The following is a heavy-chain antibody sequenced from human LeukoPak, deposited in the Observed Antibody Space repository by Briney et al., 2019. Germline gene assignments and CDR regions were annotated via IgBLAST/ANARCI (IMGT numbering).Heavy chain of an antibody. V-gene: IGHV1-2*02. J-gene: IGHJ5*02. CDR2: INLNNGGT. Sequence: ASVKLSCKASGYTFTCYYMHWVRQAPGQGLEWMGWINLNNGGTNNDQTLQGRVTMTRDTTISTAYMELRRLRSQDTAVYYSARLATGGRSNWFDPWGQGTLVTVSS. CDR3: ARLATGGRSNWFDP. CDR1: GYTFTCYY. D-gene: IGHD7-27*01.